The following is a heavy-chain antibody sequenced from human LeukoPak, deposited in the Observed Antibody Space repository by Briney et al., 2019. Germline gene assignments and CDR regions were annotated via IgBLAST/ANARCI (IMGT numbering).Heavy chain of an antibody. J-gene: IGHJ6*02. Sequence: GGSLRLSCATSGFTFSNYWMNWVRQAPGKGLVWVSRINSDGSSTSYADSVKGRFTISRDNAKNTAYLQMNSLKTEDTAVYYCTRLRDIVVVPASGMDVWGQGTTVTVSS. D-gene: IGHD2-2*01. CDR3: TRLRDIVVVPASGMDV. CDR1: GFTFSNYW. CDR2: INSDGSST. V-gene: IGHV3-74*01.